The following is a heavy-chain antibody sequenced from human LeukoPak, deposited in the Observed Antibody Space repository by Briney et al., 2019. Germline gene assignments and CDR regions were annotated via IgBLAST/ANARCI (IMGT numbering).Heavy chain of an antibody. J-gene: IGHJ5*02. D-gene: IGHD2-15*01. CDR3: AKDVRKLGYCSGGSCHNWFDP. CDR2: ISGSGGST. V-gene: IGHV3-23*01. CDR1: GFTFSSYG. Sequence: GGSLRLSCAASGFTFSSYGMSWVRQAPGKGLEWVSAISGSGGSTYYADSVKGRFTISRDNSKNTLYLQMNSLRAEDTAVYYCAKDVRKLGYCSGGSCHNWFDPWGQGTLVTVSS.